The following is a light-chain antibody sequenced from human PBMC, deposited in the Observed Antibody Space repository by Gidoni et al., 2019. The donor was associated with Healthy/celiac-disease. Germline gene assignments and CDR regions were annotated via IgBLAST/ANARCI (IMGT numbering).Light chain of an antibody. CDR3: QQCGSSPYT. Sequence: EVVLTQYPGTLSLSPGERATLSCRASQSVSSRCLAWYQQKPGQAPRLLRATGIPDRFSGSGSGTDFTLTITRLEPEDFAVYYCQQCGSSPYTFGQGTNLEI. V-gene: IGKV3-20*01. J-gene: IGKJ2*01. CDR1: QSVSSRC.